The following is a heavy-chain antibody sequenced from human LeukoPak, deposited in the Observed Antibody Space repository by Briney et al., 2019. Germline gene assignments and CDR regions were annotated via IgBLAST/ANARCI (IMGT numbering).Heavy chain of an antibody. CDR2: ISPDGSNE. CDR3: ASARGYNYVNRMDV. CDR1: GFLFRTYD. Sequence: GGPLRLSCAGTGFLFRTYDMHWVRHAPGKGLECVAIISPDGSNEYYVDSVKGRFTISRDNSRNPVFLQMNNLSAEDTAIYYCASARGYNYVNRMDVWGKGTTVTVSP. D-gene: IGHD5-18*01. V-gene: IGHV3-30*03. J-gene: IGHJ6*04.